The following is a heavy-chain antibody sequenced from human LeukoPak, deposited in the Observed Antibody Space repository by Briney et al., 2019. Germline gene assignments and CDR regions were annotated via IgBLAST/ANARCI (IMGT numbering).Heavy chain of an antibody. CDR2: IYYSGST. V-gene: IGHV4-39*01. CDR1: GASISSSSYY. D-gene: IGHD3-22*01. J-gene: IGHJ4*02. CDR3: ARHSPSSGYSPFNY. Sequence: SETLSLTCTVSGASISSSSYYWGRIRRPPGKGLEWIGSIYYSGSTYYNPSLKSRVTISVDTSENQFSLKLSSVTAADTAVYYCARHSPSSGYSPFNYWGQGTLVTVSS.